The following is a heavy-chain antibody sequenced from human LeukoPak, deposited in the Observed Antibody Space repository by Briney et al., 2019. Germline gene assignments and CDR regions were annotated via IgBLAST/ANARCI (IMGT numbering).Heavy chain of an antibody. CDR1: GGSFSGYY. J-gene: IGHJ4*02. D-gene: IGHD3-3*01. CDR3: ARRTSYDFWSGYYDYFDY. CDR2: INHSGST. V-gene: IGHV4-34*01. Sequence: SETLSLTCAVYGGSFSGYYWSWIRQPPGKGLEWIGEINHSGSTNYNPSLKSRVTISVDTSKNQFSLRLSSVTAADTAVYYCARRTSYDFWSGYYDYFDYWGQGTLVTVSS.